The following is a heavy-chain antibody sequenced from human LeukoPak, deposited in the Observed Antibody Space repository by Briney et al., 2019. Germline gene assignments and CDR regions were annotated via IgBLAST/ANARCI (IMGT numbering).Heavy chain of an antibody. CDR2: IYYSGST. V-gene: IGHV4-39*01. CDR3: ARRLKRRDGYRNDAFDI. D-gene: IGHD5-24*01. Sequence: PSETLSLTYTVSGGSISSSSYYWGWIRQPPGKGLEWIGSIYYSGSTYYNPSLKSRVTISVDTSKNQFSLKLSSVTAADTAVYYCARRLKRRDGYRNDAFDIWGQGTMVTVSS. CDR1: GGSISSSSYY. J-gene: IGHJ3*02.